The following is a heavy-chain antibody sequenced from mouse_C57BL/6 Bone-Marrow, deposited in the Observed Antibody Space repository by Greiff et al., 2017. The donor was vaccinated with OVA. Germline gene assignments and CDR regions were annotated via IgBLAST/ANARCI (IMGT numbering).Heavy chain of an antibody. CDR2: INYDGSST. D-gene: IGHD1-1*01. J-gene: IGHJ2*01. CDR3: ARVGSSILDY. V-gene: IGHV5-16*01. Sequence: EVMLVESEGGLVQPGSSMKLSCTASGFTFSDYYMAWVRQVPEKGLEWVANINYDGSSTYYLDSLKSRFIISRDNAKNILYLQMSSLKSEDTATYYCARVGSSILDYWGQGTTLTVSS. CDR1: GFTFSDYY.